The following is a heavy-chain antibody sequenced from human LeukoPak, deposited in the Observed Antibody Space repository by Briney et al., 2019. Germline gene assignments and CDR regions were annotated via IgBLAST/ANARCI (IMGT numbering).Heavy chain of an antibody. V-gene: IGHV3-53*01. D-gene: IGHD3-22*01. CDR2: IYSGGTT. CDR1: GFTVSSNY. J-gene: IGHJ4*02. CDR3: ARAPGYYDSSGSG. Sequence: PGGSLRLSCAASGFTVSSNYMSWVRQAPGKGLEWVSIIYSGGTTYYADSVKGRFTISRDNSKNTLYLQMNSLRAEDTAVYYCARAPGYYDSSGSGWGQGTLVTVSS.